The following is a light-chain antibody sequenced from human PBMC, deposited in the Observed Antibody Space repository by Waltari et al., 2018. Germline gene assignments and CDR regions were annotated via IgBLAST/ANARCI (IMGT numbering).Light chain of an antibody. V-gene: IGKV1-33*01. CDR1: HAIGHS. CDR3: QQYRSLPLT. J-gene: IGKJ4*01. Sequence: DIQMTPSPSSLSASVGDRVTITCQASHAIGHSLNLFQQKPGKPPQLLIHDASILETGVPSRFSGSGSGTDFTFTINSLQPEDIATYYCQQYRSLPLTFGGGTKVEIK. CDR2: DAS.